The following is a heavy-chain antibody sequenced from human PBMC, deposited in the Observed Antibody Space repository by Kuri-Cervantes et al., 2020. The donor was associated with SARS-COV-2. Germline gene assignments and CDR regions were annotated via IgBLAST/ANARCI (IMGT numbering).Heavy chain of an antibody. CDR3: ARGRSFVGN. Sequence: ESLKISCAVYGGSFSGYYWSWIRQPPGKGLEWIGEINHSGSTNYNPSLKSRVTIPVDTSKNQFSLKLSSVTAADTAVYYCARGRSFVGNWGQGTLVTVSS. D-gene: IGHD3-16*01. CDR1: GGSFSGYY. J-gene: IGHJ4*02. V-gene: IGHV4-34*01. CDR2: INHSGST.